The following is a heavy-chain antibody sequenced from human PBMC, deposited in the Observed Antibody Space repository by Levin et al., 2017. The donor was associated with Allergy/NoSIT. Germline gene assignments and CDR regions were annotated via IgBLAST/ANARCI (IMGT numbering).Heavy chain of an antibody. Sequence: SGGSLRLSCAASGFTFSSYSMNWVRQAPGKGLEWVSAITGSGGSTYYTDSVKGRFTISRDNSNNTLYLQMSSLRAEDTAVYYCAKAHSYASSWYWDYWGQGTLVTVSS. CDR1: GFTFSSYS. CDR3: AKAHSYASSWYWDY. CDR2: ITGSGGST. J-gene: IGHJ4*02. D-gene: IGHD6-13*01. V-gene: IGHV3-23*01.